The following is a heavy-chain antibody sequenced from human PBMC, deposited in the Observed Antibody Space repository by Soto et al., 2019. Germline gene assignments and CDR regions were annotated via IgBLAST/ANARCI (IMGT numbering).Heavy chain of an antibody. CDR3: ARDSPRYGRLEAFDI. D-gene: IGHD4-17*01. J-gene: IGHJ3*02. V-gene: IGHV4-59*01. Sequence: SETLSLTCTVSGGSISSYYWSWIRQPPGKGLEWIGYIYYSGSTNYNPSLKSRVTISVDTSKNQFSLKLSSVTAADTAVYYCARDSPRYGRLEAFDIWGQGTMVTVSS. CDR2: IYYSGST. CDR1: GGSISSYY.